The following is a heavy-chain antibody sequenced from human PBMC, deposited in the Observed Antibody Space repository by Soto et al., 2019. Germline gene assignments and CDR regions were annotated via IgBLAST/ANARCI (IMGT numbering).Heavy chain of an antibody. V-gene: IGHV1-2*02. Sequence: ASVKVSCKASGSTFTGYYMHWVRQAPGQGLEWMGWINPNSGGTNYAQKFQGRVTMTRDTSISTAYMELSRLRSDDTAVYYCARVSCSSTSCYLSYYYYGMDVWGQGTTVTVSS. D-gene: IGHD2-2*01. CDR1: GSTFTGYY. CDR3: ARVSCSSTSCYLSYYYYGMDV. CDR2: INPNSGGT. J-gene: IGHJ6*02.